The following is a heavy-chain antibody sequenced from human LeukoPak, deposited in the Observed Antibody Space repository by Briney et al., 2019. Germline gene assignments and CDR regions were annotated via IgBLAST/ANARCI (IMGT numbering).Heavy chain of an antibody. V-gene: IGHV3-21*01. CDR3: ARSSSGWFGLNDY. Sequence: GGSLRLSCAASGFTFSSYAMSWVRQAPGKGLEWVSSISSSSSYIYYADSVKGRFTISRDNAKNSLYLQMNSLRAEDTAVYYCARSSSGWFGLNDYWGQGTLVTVSS. D-gene: IGHD6-19*01. CDR2: ISSSSSYI. J-gene: IGHJ4*02. CDR1: GFTFSSYA.